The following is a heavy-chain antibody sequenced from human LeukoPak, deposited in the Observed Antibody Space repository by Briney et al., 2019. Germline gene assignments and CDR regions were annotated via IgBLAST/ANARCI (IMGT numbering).Heavy chain of an antibody. V-gene: IGHV1-2*02. CDR2: INPNSGGT. D-gene: IGHD6-19*01. J-gene: IGHJ4*02. CDR3: AREDSSGWYGLVY. CDR1: GYTFTGYY. Sequence: ASVKVSCKASGYTFTGYYMHWVRQAPGQGLEWMGWINPNSGGTNYAQKFQGRVTMTRDTSISTAYMELSRPRSDDTAVYYCAREDSSGWYGLVYWGQGTLVTVPS.